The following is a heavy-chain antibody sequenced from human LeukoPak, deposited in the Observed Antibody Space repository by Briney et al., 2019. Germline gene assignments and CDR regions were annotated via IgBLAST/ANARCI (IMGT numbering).Heavy chain of an antibody. V-gene: IGHV4-34*01. CDR1: GGSFSGYY. Sequence: PSETLSLTCAVYGGSFSGYYWSWIRQPAGKGLEWIGEINHSGSTNYNPSLKSRVTISVDTSKNQFSLKLSSVTAADTAVYYCARARRSSIAGRPRDFDYWGQGTLVTVSS. J-gene: IGHJ4*02. CDR3: ARARRSSIAGRPRDFDY. D-gene: IGHD6-6*01. CDR2: INHSGST.